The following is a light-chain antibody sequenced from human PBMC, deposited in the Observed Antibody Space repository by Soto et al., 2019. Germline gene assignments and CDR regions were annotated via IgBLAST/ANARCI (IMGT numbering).Light chain of an antibody. J-gene: IGKJ1*01. Sequence: EIVLTQSPGTLSLSPGERATLSCRASQSVSSSYLAWYQQKPGQAPRLLIYGASSRATGIPDRFSGSGSGTDFTLTISRLEPEDFAVYYCQPYGSSPPVTFGQGTQLDIK. CDR2: GAS. CDR1: QSVSSSY. V-gene: IGKV3-20*01. CDR3: QPYGSSPPVT.